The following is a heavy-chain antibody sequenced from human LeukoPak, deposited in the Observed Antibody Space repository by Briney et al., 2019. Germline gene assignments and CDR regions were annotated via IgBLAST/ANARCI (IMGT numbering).Heavy chain of an antibody. J-gene: IGHJ4*02. CDR2: IRYDGSNK. CDR1: GFTFSSYG. V-gene: IGHV3-30*02. Sequence: PGGSLRLSCAASGFTFSSYGMHWVRQAPGKGLEWVAFIRYDGSNKYYADSVEGRFTISRDNSKNTLYLQMNSLRAEDTAVYYCAKGPVYYCSGGSCYNSNVDYWGQGTLVTVSS. D-gene: IGHD2-15*01. CDR3: AKGPVYYCSGGSCYNSNVDY.